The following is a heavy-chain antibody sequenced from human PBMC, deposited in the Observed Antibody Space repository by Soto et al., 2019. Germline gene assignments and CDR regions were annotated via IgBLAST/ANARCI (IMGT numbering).Heavy chain of an antibody. D-gene: IGHD2-2*01. CDR3: ARSSPYIVVRKPTGNQDYYGMDV. J-gene: IGHJ6*02. CDR1: GGTFSNYT. CDR2: IIPVFGTT. Sequence: QVQLVQSGAEVKKPGSSVKVFCKASGGTFSNYTISWVRQAPGQGLEWLGGIIPVFGTTDYEQKFQGRVTITADGSKSTAYMKLSSLRSADKAVYYCARSSPYIVVRKPTGNQDYYGMDVWGQGNTVTVSS. V-gene: IGHV1-69*01.